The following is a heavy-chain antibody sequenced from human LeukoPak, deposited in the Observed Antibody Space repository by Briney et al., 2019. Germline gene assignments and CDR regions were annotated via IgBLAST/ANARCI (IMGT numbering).Heavy chain of an antibody. V-gene: IGHV4-4*07. J-gene: IGHJ4*02. D-gene: IGHD3-3*01. Sequence: PSETLSLTCTVSGGSISSYYWSWIRQPAGTALEWIGRIYTSGTIAYNPSLKSRVTMSVDTSKNQFSLKLSSVTAADTAVYYCARDPITIFGVVMNWGQGTLVTVSS. CDR1: GGSISSYY. CDR2: IYTSGTI. CDR3: ARDPITIFGVVMN.